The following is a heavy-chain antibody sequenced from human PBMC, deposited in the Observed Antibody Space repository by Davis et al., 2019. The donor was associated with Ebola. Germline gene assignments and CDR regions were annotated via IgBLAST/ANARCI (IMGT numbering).Heavy chain of an antibody. Sequence: AASVKVSCKASGYTFTNYYMHWVRQAPGQGLECMGGIMPVFGLTNYAQNFQDRLKITADESTSTAYMELSSLTSEDTAVYYCARYTSGWNRYFDFWGRGTLVTVSS. CDR1: GYTFTNYY. CDR3: ARYTSGWNRYFDF. V-gene: IGHV1-69*13. D-gene: IGHD6-19*01. J-gene: IGHJ2*01. CDR2: IMPVFGLT.